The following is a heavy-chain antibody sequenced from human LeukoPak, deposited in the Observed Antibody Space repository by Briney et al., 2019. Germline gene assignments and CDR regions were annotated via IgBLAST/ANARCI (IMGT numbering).Heavy chain of an antibody. Sequence: GASVKVSCKVSGYTLTELSMHWVRQAPGQGLEWMGIINPSGGSTSYAQKFQGRVTMTRDTSTSTVYMELSSLRSEDTAVYYCARESYNNSYEYFDYWGQGTLVTVSS. D-gene: IGHD5-18*01. V-gene: IGHV1-46*01. CDR1: GYTLTELS. CDR3: ARESYNNSYEYFDY. CDR2: INPSGGST. J-gene: IGHJ4*02.